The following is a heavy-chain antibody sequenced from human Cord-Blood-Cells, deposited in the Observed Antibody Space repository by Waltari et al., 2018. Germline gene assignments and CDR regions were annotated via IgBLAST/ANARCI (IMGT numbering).Heavy chain of an antibody. J-gene: IGHJ4*02. CDR3: ARFRDTAAD. CDR2: IIPIFGTA. CDR1: GGPFGSYA. V-gene: IGHV1-69*01. Sequence: QVQLVQSGAEVKKPGSSVKVPCKVPGGPFGSYAISWVRQAPGQGLEWMGGIIPIFGTANYAQKFQGRVTITADESTSTAYMELSSLRSEDTAVYYCARFRDTAADWGQGTLVTVSS. D-gene: IGHD4-17*01.